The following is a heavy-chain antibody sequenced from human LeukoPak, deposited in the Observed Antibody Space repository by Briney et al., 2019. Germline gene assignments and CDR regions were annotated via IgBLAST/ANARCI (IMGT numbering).Heavy chain of an antibody. CDR2: IYSGGST. CDR1: GFTVSSNY. CDR3: AKDGPVLDAFDI. Sequence: GGSLRLSCAASGFTVSSNYMSRVRQAPGKGLEWASVIYSGGSTYYADSVKGRFTISRDNSKNTLYLQMNSLRAEDTAVYYCAKDGPVLDAFDIWGQGTMVTVSS. D-gene: IGHD3-3*02. J-gene: IGHJ3*02. V-gene: IGHV3-53*05.